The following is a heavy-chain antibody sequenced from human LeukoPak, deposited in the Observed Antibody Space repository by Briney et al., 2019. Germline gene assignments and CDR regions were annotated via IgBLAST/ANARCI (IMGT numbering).Heavy chain of an antibody. CDR3: ARSTLIAHRGAFDF. CDR2: ISSSSSYI. V-gene: IGHV3-21*01. CDR1: GFTFSTYS. Sequence: PGGSLRLSCAASGFTFSTYSMNWVREAPGEGLEWVSSISSSSSYIYYTNSVKGRFTISRDNAKNLLFLQINSLRAEDTAVYYCARSTLIAHRGAFDFWGQGTMVSVSS. D-gene: IGHD2-21*01. J-gene: IGHJ3*01.